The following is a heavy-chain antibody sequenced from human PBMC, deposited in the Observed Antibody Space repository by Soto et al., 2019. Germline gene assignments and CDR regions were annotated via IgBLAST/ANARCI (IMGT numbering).Heavy chain of an antibody. V-gene: IGHV4-34*01. J-gene: IGHJ4*02. Sequence: SETLSLTCAVYGGSFSGYYWSWIRQPPGKGLEWIGEINHSGSTNYNPSLKSRGNISVATSKNQFSRKLSSVTAADTAEYYCARGGSRITMVRGVIWDYWGQGTLVTVSS. CDR2: INHSGST. D-gene: IGHD3-10*01. CDR1: GGSFSGYY. CDR3: ARGGSRITMVRGVIWDY.